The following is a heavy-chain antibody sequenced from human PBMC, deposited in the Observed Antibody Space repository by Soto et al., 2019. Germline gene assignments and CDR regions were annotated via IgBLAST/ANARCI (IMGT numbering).Heavy chain of an antibody. Sequence: SETLSLTCAVYGGSFSGYYWSWIRQPPGKGLEWIGEINHSGSTNYNPSLKSRVTISVDTSKNQFSLKLSSVTAADTAVYYCAITNVVVVAATFTLDYWGQGTLVTVSS. CDR1: GGSFSGYY. CDR2: INHSGST. D-gene: IGHD2-15*01. V-gene: IGHV4-34*01. J-gene: IGHJ4*02. CDR3: AITNVVVVAATFTLDY.